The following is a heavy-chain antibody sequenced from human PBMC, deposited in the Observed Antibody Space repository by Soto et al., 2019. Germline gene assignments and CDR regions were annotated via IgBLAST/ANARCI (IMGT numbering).Heavy chain of an antibody. V-gene: IGHV4-59*01. D-gene: IGHD3-16*01. Sequence: SETLYITSIDSRGSISNYFWTRIQQPPGRGLEWIGYISYSGTTNYNASLKSRVTISVDTSANQFSLRVRSVTAADTAVYYCPIIRCLVEVSPDFDHWGQG. CDR1: RGSISNYF. CDR3: PIIRCLVEVSPDFDH. CDR2: ISYSGTT. J-gene: IGHJ4*02.